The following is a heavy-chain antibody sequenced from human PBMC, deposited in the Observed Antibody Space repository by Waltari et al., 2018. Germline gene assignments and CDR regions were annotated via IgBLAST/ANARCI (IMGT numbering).Heavy chain of an antibody. D-gene: IGHD2-15*01. V-gene: IGHV3-30-3*01. CDR1: GFTFNNFA. Sequence: QVQLVESGGGVVQPGRSLRLSCAASGFTFNNFAMHWVRQAPGKGLEWVALISLDGAKIYYTDSVMGRFTISRDNSKNTLYLQMESLKPEDTGVYYCARGGNVVVILAATLDYWGQGALVTVSS. J-gene: IGHJ4*02. CDR3: ARGGNVVVILAATLDY. CDR2: ISLDGAKI.